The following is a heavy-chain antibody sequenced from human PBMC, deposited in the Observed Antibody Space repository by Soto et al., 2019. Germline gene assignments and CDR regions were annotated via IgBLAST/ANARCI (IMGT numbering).Heavy chain of an antibody. J-gene: IGHJ6*02. V-gene: IGHV1-69*12. CDR2: IILIFGTA. Sequence: QVQLVQSGAEVKKPGSSVKVSCKASGGTFSSYAISWVRQAPGQGLEWMGGIILIFGTANYAQKFQGRVTITADESTSTAYMELSSLRSEDTAVYSCATHSSGSGYSYSGMDGWGQGTTVTVSS. CDR3: ATHSSGSGYSYSGMDG. CDR1: GGTFSSYA. D-gene: IGHD6-19*01.